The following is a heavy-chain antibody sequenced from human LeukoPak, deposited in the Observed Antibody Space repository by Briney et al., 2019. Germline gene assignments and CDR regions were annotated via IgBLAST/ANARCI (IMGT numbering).Heavy chain of an antibody. D-gene: IGHD6-19*01. J-gene: IGHJ4*02. V-gene: IGHV4-39*01. CDR3: ARPDIAVAGSLDY. CDR1: GGSISSSSYY. CDR2: IYYSGST. Sequence: PSETLSLTCTVSGGSISSSSYYWGWIRQPPGTGLEWIGSIYYSGSTYYNPSLKSRVTISVDTSKNQFSLKLSSVTAADTAVYYCARPDIAVAGSLDYWGQGTLVTVSS.